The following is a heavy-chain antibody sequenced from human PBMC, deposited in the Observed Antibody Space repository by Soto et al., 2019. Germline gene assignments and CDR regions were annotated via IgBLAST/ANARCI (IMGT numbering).Heavy chain of an antibody. V-gene: IGHV5-51*01. D-gene: IGHD1-20*01. J-gene: IGHJ6*02. CDR3: ATSGITGTPPHYYFYYGMDV. CDR2: IYPGDSDT. CDR1: GYSFTSYW. Sequence: PGESLKISCKGSGYSFTSYWIGWVRQMPGKGLEWMGIIYPGDSDTRYSPSFQGQVTISADKSISTAYLQWSSLKASDTAMYYCATSGITGTPPHYYFYYGMDVWGQGTTVTVSS.